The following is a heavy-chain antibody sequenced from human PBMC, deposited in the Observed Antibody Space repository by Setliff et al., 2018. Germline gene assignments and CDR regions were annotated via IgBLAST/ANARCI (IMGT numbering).Heavy chain of an antibody. J-gene: IGHJ3*02. Sequence: KTSETLSLTCSVSGGSISTYYWSWIRQPPGKGLEWIGNINYSGNSNYIPSLKSRVTISVDTPKNQFSLKLSSVTAADTAVYYCARDTRVRDSSSVPSDTFDIWGRGTMVTVS. CDR3: ARDTRVRDSSSVPSDTFDI. CDR2: INYSGNS. D-gene: IGHD2-15*01. V-gene: IGHV4-59*01. CDR1: GGSISTYY.